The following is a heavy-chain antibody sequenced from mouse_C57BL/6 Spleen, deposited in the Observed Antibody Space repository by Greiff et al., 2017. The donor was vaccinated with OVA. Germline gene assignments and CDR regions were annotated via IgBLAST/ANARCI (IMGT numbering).Heavy chain of an antibody. CDR3: ARWDSYYGSSFLFDY. D-gene: IGHD1-1*01. CDR2: INPNNGGT. J-gene: IGHJ2*01. Sequence: EVQLQQSGPELVKPGASVKISCKASGYTFTDYYMNWVKQSHGKSLEWIGDINPNNGGTSYNQKFKGKATLTVDKSSSTAYMELRSLTSEDSAVYYCARWDSYYGSSFLFDYWGQGTTLTASS. CDR1: GYTFTDYY. V-gene: IGHV1-26*01.